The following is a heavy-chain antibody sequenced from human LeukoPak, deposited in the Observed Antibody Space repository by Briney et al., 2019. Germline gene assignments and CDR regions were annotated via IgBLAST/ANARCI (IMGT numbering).Heavy chain of an antibody. CDR3: ARRTIFGVVYAFDI. CDR1: GFDFISYG. CDR2: ISDSGAYT. Sequence: PGGSLRLSCAASGFDFISYGMSWVRQAPGKGLEWVSGISDSGAYTYYADSVKGRFTISRDNAKNSLYLQMNSLRAEDTAVYYCARRTIFGVVYAFDIWGQGTMVTVSS. J-gene: IGHJ3*02. V-gene: IGHV3-23*01. D-gene: IGHD3-3*01.